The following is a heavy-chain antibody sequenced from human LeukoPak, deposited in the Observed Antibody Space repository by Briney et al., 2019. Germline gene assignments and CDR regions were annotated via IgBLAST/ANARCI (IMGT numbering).Heavy chain of an antibody. Sequence: GGSLRLSCAASGFTFSSYSMNWVRQAPGKGLEWVSSISSSSSYIYYADSVKGRFTISRANAKNSLYLQMNSLRAEDTAVYYCARGGCSSTSCYFFDYWGQGTLVTVSS. CDR3: ARGGCSSTSCYFFDY. J-gene: IGHJ4*02. CDR2: ISSSSSYI. D-gene: IGHD2-2*01. CDR1: GFTFSSYS. V-gene: IGHV3-21*01.